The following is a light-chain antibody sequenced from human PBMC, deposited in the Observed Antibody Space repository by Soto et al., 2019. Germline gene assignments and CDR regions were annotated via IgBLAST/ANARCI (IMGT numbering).Light chain of an antibody. Sequence: DIQMTQSPSTLSASVGDTVTITCRTSQTINNLLAGYQKKPGKAPGPLICDASTVNPGVPSRFSGSGSGTDFALTISDLQPDDFATYCGKHYDIYGRLTFGPGTTVDIK. CDR3: KHYDIYGRLT. J-gene: IGKJ3*01. CDR2: DAS. CDR1: QTINNL. V-gene: IGKV1-5*01.